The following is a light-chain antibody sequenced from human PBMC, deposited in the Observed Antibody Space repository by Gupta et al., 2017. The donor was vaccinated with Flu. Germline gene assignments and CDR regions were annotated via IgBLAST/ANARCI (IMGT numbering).Light chain of an antibody. Sequence: QSVLTQPPSVSGAPGPRITISCTGISSNIGAGYDVHWYQQLPGSAPKLLIYGDNNRPSGVPDRFSGSKSGTSASLAIAGLQAEDEADYYCQSYDSSLRGWDVFGSGTKATVL. V-gene: IGLV1-40*01. CDR1: SSNIGAGYD. CDR2: GDN. CDR3: QSYDSSLRGWDV. J-gene: IGLJ1*01.